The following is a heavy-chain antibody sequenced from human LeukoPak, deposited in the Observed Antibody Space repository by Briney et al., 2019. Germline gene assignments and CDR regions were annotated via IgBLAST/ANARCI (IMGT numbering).Heavy chain of an antibody. Sequence: PSETLSLTCSVSGYDSISTYYWNWIRQPPGKGLEWIGQIFYKGNTNYNPSLGSRVTMSVDTSKNEFSLKLSSVTAADTAVYYCARVRVAAAGTRPRSRFFDLWGRGTLVTVSS. CDR1: GYDSISTYY. CDR2: IFYKGNT. CDR3: ARVRVAAAGTRPRSRFFDL. V-gene: IGHV4-59*08. J-gene: IGHJ2*01. D-gene: IGHD6-13*01.